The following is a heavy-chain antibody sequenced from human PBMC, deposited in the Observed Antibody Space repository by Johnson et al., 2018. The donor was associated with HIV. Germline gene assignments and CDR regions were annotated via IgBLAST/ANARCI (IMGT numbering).Heavy chain of an antibody. Sequence: VQLMESGGGLVQPGGSLRLSCAASGFTVSSNYMSWVRQAPGKGLEWVSVIYSGGSTYYADSVKGRFTISRDNSKNTLYLQMNSLRAEDTAVYYCARDSMGYNWNQFEAFDIWGQGTMVTVSS. CDR1: GFTVSSNY. V-gene: IGHV3-66*01. J-gene: IGHJ3*02. D-gene: IGHD1-20*01. CDR3: ARDSMGYNWNQFEAFDI. CDR2: IYSGGST.